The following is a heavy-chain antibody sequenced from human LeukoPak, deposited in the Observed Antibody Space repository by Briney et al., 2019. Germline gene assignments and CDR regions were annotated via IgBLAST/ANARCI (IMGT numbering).Heavy chain of an antibody. CDR1: GGSVNSGDYY. CDR2: IYYSGST. Sequence: SETLSLTCTVSGGSVNSGDYYWSWIRQHPGKGLEWIGYIYYSGSTYYNPSLKSRVTISVDTSKNQFSLKLSSVTAADTAVYYCARVAKNYYDSSGFFDYWGQGTLVTVSS. D-gene: IGHD3-22*01. CDR3: ARVAKNYYDSSGFFDY. V-gene: IGHV4-31*03. J-gene: IGHJ4*02.